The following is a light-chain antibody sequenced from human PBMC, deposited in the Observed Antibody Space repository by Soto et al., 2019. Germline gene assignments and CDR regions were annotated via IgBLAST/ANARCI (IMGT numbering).Light chain of an antibody. CDR1: QSIKNW. CDR2: KAS. CDR3: QQYNSYSQFT. V-gene: IGKV1-5*03. J-gene: IGKJ3*01. Sequence: DIPMTQSPSTLSASVGDRVTITCRASQSIKNWLAWYQQKPGEAPKLLIYKASTLESGVPSRFSGSGSGTEFTLTISCLQPDDVATYHCQQYNSYSQFTVGPGTKVDIK.